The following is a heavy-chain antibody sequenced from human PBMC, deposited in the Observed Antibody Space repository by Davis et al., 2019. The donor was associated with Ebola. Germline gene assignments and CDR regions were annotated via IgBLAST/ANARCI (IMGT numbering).Heavy chain of an antibody. J-gene: IGHJ4*02. V-gene: IGHV3-23*01. CDR1: GFTFSSYW. CDR3: AKKIPGNNPFDS. D-gene: IGHD1-14*01. Sequence: GESLKISCAASGFTFSSYWMSWVRQVPGAGLELVSSMSTSGSKTDYGDSVKGRFTISRDNSMNILYLQMNSLRAEDTAIYYCAKKIPGNNPFDSWGPGTLVTVSS. CDR2: MSTSGSKT.